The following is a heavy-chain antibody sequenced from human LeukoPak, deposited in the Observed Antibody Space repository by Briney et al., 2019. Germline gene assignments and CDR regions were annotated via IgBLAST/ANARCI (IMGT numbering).Heavy chain of an antibody. V-gene: IGHV1-2*02. CDR2: INPNSGGT. CDR1: GYTFTGYY. Sequence: ALVKVSCKASGYTFTGYYMHWVRQAPGQGLEWMGWINPNSGGTNYAQKFQGRVTMTRDTSISTAYMELSRLRSDDTAVYYCARDGAFYYDSLYYFDYWGQGTLVTVSS. J-gene: IGHJ4*02. CDR3: ARDGAFYYDSLYYFDY. D-gene: IGHD3-22*01.